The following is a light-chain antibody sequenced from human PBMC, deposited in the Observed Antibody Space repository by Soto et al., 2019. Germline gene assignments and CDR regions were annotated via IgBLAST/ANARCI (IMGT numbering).Light chain of an antibody. CDR3: QHYQSYPWA. CDR1: QSLVYSDGNTY. CDR2: KVS. J-gene: IGKJ1*01. Sequence: DVVMTQSPLSLPVTLGQPASISCRSSQSLVYSDGNTYLNWFQQRPGQSPRRLIYKVSNRDSGVPDRFSGSGSGTDFTLTISSLQAEDFATYYCQHYQSYPWAFGQGTKVDIK. V-gene: IGKV2-30*01.